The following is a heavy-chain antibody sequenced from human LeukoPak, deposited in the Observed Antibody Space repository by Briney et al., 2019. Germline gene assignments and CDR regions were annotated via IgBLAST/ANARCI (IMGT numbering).Heavy chain of an antibody. CDR2: ISGSGGST. D-gene: IGHD5-18*01. V-gene: IGHV3-23*01. CDR1: GFTVSSNY. Sequence: GGSLRLSCAASGFTVSSNYMSWVRQAPGKGLEWVSAISGSGGSTYYADSVKGRFTISRDNSKNTLYLQMNSLRAEDTAVYYCAKGEIQHDYWGQGTLVTVSS. J-gene: IGHJ4*02. CDR3: AKGEIQHDY.